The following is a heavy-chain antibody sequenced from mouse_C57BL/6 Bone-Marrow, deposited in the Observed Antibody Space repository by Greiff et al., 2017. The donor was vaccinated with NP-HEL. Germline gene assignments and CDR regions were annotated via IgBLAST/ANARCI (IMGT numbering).Heavy chain of an antibody. CDR3: ARELGLDYFDY. V-gene: IGHV1-64*01. CDR2: IHPNSGST. Sequence: QVQLKQPGAELVKPGASVKLSCKASGYTFTSYWMHWVKQRPGQGLEWIGMIHPNSGSTNYNEKFKSKATLTVDKSSSTAYMQLSSLTSEDSAVYYCARELGLDYFDYWGQGTTLTVSS. D-gene: IGHD4-1*01. CDR1: GYTFTSYW. J-gene: IGHJ2*01.